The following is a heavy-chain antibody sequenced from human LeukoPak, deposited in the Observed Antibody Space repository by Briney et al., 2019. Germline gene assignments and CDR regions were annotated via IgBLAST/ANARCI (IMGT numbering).Heavy chain of an antibody. J-gene: IGHJ4*02. V-gene: IGHV1-69*05. D-gene: IGHD1-26*01. CDR1: GGTFDRYA. CDR2: IAPIFGTP. Sequence: ASVKVSCKASGGTFDRYAISWVRQAPGQGLEWMGGIAPIFGTPNYAQNFQGRVTITTDESTSTAYMELSSLRSEDTAVYYCARGRGIVGATTSEYDYWGQGTLVTVSS. CDR3: ARGRGIVGATTSEYDY.